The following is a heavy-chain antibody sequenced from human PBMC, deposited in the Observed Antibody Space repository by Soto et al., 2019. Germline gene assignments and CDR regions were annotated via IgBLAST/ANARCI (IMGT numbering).Heavy chain of an antibody. V-gene: IGHV1-3*01. Sequence: ASVKVSCKASGYTFTSYAMHWVRQAPGQRLEWMGWINAGNGNTKYSQKFQGRVTITRDTSASTAYMELSSLRSEDTAVYYCARVHSGRGVTANYYYYYYMDVWGKGTTVTVSS. CDR2: INAGNGNT. CDR3: ARVHSGRGVTANYYYYYYMDV. CDR1: GYTFTSYA. J-gene: IGHJ6*03. D-gene: IGHD3-10*01.